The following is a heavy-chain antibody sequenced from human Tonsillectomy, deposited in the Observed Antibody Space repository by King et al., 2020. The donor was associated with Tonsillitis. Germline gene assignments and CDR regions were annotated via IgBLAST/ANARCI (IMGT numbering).Heavy chain of an antibody. CDR2: IKQDGSEK. Sequence: VQLVESGGGLVQPGGSLRLSCAASGFTFSSYWMSWVRQAPGKGLEWVANIKQDGSEKYYVDSVKGRFTISRDNAKNSLYLQMNSLRAEDTAVYYCAGEIDRLAVAGNVGAGAFDIWGQGTMVTVSS. J-gene: IGHJ3*02. CDR1: GFTFSSYW. CDR3: AGEIDRLAVAGNVGAGAFDI. V-gene: IGHV3-7*03. D-gene: IGHD6-19*01.